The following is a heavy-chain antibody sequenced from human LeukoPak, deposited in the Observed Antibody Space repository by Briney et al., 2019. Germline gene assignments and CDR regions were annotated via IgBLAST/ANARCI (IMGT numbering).Heavy chain of an antibody. D-gene: IGHD2-21*01. V-gene: IGHV3-74*01. J-gene: IGHJ3*01. Sequence: GGSLRLSCEVSGLTFSNVWMHWVRQTPGQGLVWVCRINTAGSTVYADPVKGRFTISRDNAKDMVYLQMNSLRTEDTAVYYCASFRDTDNWGRGTMVTVSS. CDR3: ASFRDTDN. CDR1: GLTFSNVW. CDR2: INTAGST.